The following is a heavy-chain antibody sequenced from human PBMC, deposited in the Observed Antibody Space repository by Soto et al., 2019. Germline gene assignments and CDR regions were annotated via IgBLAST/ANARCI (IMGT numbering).Heavy chain of an antibody. CDR3: AKDGGNSDGPPPYFQH. CDR1: GFTFSSYG. D-gene: IGHD2-21*02. CDR2: ISYDGSNK. V-gene: IGHV3-30*18. Sequence: QVQLVESGGGVVQPGRSLRLSCAASGFTFSSYGMHWVRQTPGKGLECVAVISYDGSNKYYADSVKGRFTISRDNSKNTLYLQMNSLRAEDTAVYYCAKDGGNSDGPPPYFQHWGQGTLVTVSS. J-gene: IGHJ1*01.